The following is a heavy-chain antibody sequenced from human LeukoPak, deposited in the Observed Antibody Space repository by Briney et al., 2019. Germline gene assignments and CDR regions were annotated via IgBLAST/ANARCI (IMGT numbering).Heavy chain of an antibody. J-gene: IGHJ5*02. Sequence: ASVKVSCKASGYTFTSYGISWVRQAPGQGLEWMGWISAYNGNTNYAQKLQGRVTMTTDTSTSTAFMELRSLRSDDTAVYYCARFNRRSNEYDILTGFPSDPWGQGTLVTVSS. CDR2: ISAYNGNT. CDR3: ARFNRRSNEYDILTGFPSDP. V-gene: IGHV1-18*04. CDR1: GYTFTSYG. D-gene: IGHD3-9*01.